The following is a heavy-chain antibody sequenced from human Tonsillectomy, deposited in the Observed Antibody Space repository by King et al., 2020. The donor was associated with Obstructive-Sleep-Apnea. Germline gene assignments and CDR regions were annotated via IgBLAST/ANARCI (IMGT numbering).Heavy chain of an antibody. Sequence: VQLQKWGEGLLKPSETLSLTCAVYGGSFSGYYWSWIRQPPGKGLEWIGEINHSGSTNYNPSLKSRVTISVDTSKNQFSLKLSSVTAADTAVYYCARAKGYCSSTSCYPREFDPWGQGTLVTVSS. D-gene: IGHD2-2*01. CDR1: GGSFSGYY. CDR3: ARAKGYCSSTSCYPREFDP. J-gene: IGHJ5*02. V-gene: IGHV4-34*01. CDR2: INHSGST.